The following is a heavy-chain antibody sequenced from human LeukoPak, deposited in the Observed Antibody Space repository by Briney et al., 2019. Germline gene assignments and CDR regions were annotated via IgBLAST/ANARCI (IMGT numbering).Heavy chain of an antibody. J-gene: IGHJ3*01. V-gene: IGHV4-59*13. D-gene: IGHD5-12*01. CDR3: ARGRPAEWKRFRFGGFDF. Sequence: SETLSLTCTVSTDSISTYYWSWLRQPPGKGREGCVLAYYSGSTNYNPSLKSRVTISVDTSKNQFFLKLDSVIAADTAIYYCARGRPAEWKRFRFGGFDFWGQGTMVAVSP. CDR2: AYYSGST. CDR1: TDSISTYY.